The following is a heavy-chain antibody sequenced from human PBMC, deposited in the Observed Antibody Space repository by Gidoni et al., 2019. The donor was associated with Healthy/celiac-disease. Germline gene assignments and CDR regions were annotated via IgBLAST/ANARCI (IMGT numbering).Heavy chain of an antibody. CDR2: ISAYNGNT. CDR1: GYTFTSYA. D-gene: IGHD3-3*01. J-gene: IGHJ6*02. CDR3: ARREVFGVVISYYYNGMDV. V-gene: IGHV1-18*01. Sequence: QVQLVQSGAEVKKPGASVKVSCKASGYTFTSYAISWVRQAPGQGLEWMGWISAYNGNTDYAQKLQGRVTMTTDTSTSTAYMELRSLRSDDTAMYYCARREVFGVVISYYYNGMDVWGQGTTVTVSS.